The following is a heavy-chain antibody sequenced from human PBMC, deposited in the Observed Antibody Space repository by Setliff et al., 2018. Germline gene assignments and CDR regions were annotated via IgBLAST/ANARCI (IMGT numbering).Heavy chain of an antibody. CDR2: FDPEDGET. D-gene: IGHD3-3*01. CDR1: GYTLTELS. V-gene: IGHV1-24*01. J-gene: IGHJ6*03. CDR3: ARGPSSWSGDYMDV. Sequence: ASVKVSCKVSGYTLTELSMHWVRQAPGKGLERMGGFDPEDGETIYAQKFQGRVTMTEDTSTDTAYMELRSLRSDDTAVYYCARGPSSWSGDYMDVWGKGTTVTVSS.